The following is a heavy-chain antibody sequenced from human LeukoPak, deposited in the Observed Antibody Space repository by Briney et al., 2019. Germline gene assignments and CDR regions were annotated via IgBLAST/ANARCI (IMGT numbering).Heavy chain of an antibody. Sequence: PGGSLRLSCAASGFTFKDYGMGWVRQVPGKGLEWISAIDWNAGKIGYSDSVTGRFTISRDNAKNSVYLQMDRLRAEDTALYYCVKDAKDFWSGFPNHDAFDVWGQGTMVTVSS. CDR3: VKDAKDFWSGFPNHDAFDV. J-gene: IGHJ3*01. CDR1: GFTFKDYG. V-gene: IGHV3-20*04. CDR2: IDWNAGKI. D-gene: IGHD3-3*01.